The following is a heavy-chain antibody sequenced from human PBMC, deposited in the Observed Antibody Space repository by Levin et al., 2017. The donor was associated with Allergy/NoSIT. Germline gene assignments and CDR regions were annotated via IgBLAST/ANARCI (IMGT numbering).Heavy chain of an antibody. V-gene: IGHV3-74*01. CDR3: ARDHCSGGSCYPYYYYYYGMDV. J-gene: IGHJ6*02. Sequence: GESLKISCAASGFTFSSYWMHWVRQAPGKGLVWVSRINSDGSSTSYADSVKGRFTISRDNAKNTLYLQMNSLRAEDTAVYYCARDHCSGGSCYPYYYYYYGMDVWGQGTTVTVSS. CDR2: INSDGSST. D-gene: IGHD2-15*01. CDR1: GFTFSSYW.